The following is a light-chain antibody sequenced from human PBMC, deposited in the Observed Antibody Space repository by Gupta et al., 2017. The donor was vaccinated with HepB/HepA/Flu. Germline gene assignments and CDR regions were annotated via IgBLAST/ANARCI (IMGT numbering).Light chain of an antibody. CDR2: DDS. J-gene: IGLJ2*01. Sequence: SSVLTQPPSVSVAPGKTARITCGGNNIGSKSVHWYQQKPGQAPVLVVYDDSDRPSGIPERFSGANSGNTATLTISRVEAGDEADYYCQVWDRSSDHPVFGGGTKLTVL. V-gene: IGLV3-21*03. CDR1: NIGSKS. CDR3: QVWDRSSDHPV.